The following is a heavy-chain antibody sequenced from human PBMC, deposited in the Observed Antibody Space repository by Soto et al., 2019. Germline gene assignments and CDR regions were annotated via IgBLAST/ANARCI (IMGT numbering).Heavy chain of an antibody. V-gene: IGHV3-23*01. CDR3: AKDHAAYYDSSGYLRAYYFDY. CDR2: ISGSGGST. J-gene: IGHJ4*02. CDR1: GFTFSSYA. D-gene: IGHD3-22*01. Sequence: GGSLRLSCAASGFTFSSYAMSWVRQAPGKGLEWVSAISGSGGSTYYADSVKGRFTISRDNSKNTLYLQMNSLRAEDTAVYYCAKDHAAYYDSSGYLRAYYFDYWGQGTLVTVSS.